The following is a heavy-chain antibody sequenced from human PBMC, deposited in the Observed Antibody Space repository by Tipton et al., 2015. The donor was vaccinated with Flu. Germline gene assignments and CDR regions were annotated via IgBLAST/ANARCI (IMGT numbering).Heavy chain of an antibody. CDR1: GASVGSPYC. V-gene: IGHV3-9*01. CDR3: AKGYGYIWSPFDY. J-gene: IGHJ4*02. D-gene: IGHD1-20*01. CDR2: ISWNSAYI. Sequence: LSLTCSVSGASVGSPYCWGWVRQAPGKGLEWVSGISWNSAYIGYADSVKGRFTISRDSDKNSLYLQMDSLRPDDTALYYCAKGYGYIWSPFDYWGQGTPVTVSS.